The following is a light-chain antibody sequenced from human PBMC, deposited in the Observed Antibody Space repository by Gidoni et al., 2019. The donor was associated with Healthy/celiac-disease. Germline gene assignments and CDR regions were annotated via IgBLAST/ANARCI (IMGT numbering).Light chain of an antibody. CDR3: QKNNSYQAT. J-gene: IGKJ1*01. Sequence: DIQMTQSPSTLSASVGDRVTITCRASQSISSCLAWYQQKPGKAPKLLIYKESSVESGVPSRLSGSGSGTEFTLTISSLKPDEWETYYGQKNNSYQATFGQGTKVEIK. CDR1: QSISSC. V-gene: IGKV1-5*03. CDR2: KES.